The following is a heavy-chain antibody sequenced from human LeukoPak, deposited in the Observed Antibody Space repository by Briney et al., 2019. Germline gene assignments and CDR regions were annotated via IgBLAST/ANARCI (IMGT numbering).Heavy chain of an antibody. Sequence: SETLSLTCTVSGGSISSSSYSWGWIRQPPGKGLEWIGSIYYSGSTYYNPSLKSRVTISVDTSKNQFSLKLSSVTAADTAVYYCASDYDFWSGYPNAYDYWGQGTLVTVSS. CDR1: GGSISSSSYS. CDR3: ASDYDFWSGYPNAYDY. D-gene: IGHD3-3*01. CDR2: IYYSGST. J-gene: IGHJ4*02. V-gene: IGHV4-39*01.